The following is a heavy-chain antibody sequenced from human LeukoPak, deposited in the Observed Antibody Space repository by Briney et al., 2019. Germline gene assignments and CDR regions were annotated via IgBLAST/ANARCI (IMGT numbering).Heavy chain of an antibody. CDR3: ARTYSIGWSLGVFDI. J-gene: IGHJ3*02. V-gene: IGHV4-59*08. Sequence: SETLSLTCTVSGGSISMYYWSWIRQPPGKGLEWVGYIYYSGSTNYNPSLESRVAISVDTSRNQFSLRLSSVTAADMAMYYCARTYSIGWSLGVFDIWGQGTMVTVSS. CDR2: IYYSGST. D-gene: IGHD6-19*01. CDR1: GGSISMYY.